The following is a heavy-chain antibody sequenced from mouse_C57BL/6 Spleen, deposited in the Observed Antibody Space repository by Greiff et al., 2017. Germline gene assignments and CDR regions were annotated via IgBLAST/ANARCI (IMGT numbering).Heavy chain of an antibody. D-gene: IGHD1-1*01. CDR2: ISSGGSYT. CDR1: GFTFSSYG. J-gene: IGHJ2*01. V-gene: IGHV5-6*01. Sequence: EVKLVESGGDLVKPGGSLKLSCAASGFTFSSYGMSWVRQTPDKRLEWVATISSGGSYTYYPDSVKGRFTISRDNAKNTLYLQMSSLKSEDTAMYYCARPGYGSSYLFDYWGQGTTLTVSS. CDR3: ARPGYGSSYLFDY.